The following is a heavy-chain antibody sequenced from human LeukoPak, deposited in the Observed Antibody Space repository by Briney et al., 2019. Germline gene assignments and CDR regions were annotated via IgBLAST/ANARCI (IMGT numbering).Heavy chain of an antibody. V-gene: IGHV3-30-3*01. CDR2: ISYDGSNK. Sequence: GGSLRLSCAASGFIFSSYAMHWVRPAPGKGLEWGAVISYDGSNKYYADSVKGRFTISRDNSKNTLYLQMNSLRAEDTAVYYCARVNLRVVVGAFDIWGQGTMVTVSS. D-gene: IGHD3-22*01. CDR3: ARVNLRVVVGAFDI. CDR1: GFIFSSYA. J-gene: IGHJ3*02.